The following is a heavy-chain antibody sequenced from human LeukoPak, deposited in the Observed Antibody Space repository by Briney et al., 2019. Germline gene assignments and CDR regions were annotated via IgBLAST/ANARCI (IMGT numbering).Heavy chain of an antibody. Sequence: PGGSLRLSCAASGFIFSNYGMHWVRQAPGKGLEWVAFIRFDGTNQFYADPVKGRFTISRDNAKSSLYLQMNSLRAEDTAVYYCASLHDYSNWFDYWGQGTLVTVSS. D-gene: IGHD4-11*01. CDR2: IRFDGTNQ. V-gene: IGHV3-30*02. CDR3: ASLHDYSNWFDY. CDR1: GFIFSNYG. J-gene: IGHJ4*02.